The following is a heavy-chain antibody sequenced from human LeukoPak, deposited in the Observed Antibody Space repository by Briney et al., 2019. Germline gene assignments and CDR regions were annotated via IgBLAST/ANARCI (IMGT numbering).Heavy chain of an antibody. CDR1: GSCSSSSTYY. J-gene: IGHJ5*02. CDR3: KLGWFDP. CDR2: IYNSGST. D-gene: IGHD6-13*01. V-gene: IGHV4-39*01. Sequence: SVPLSLTRTDSGSCSSSSTYYWRWMRQPPGKKLEWIGNIYNSGSTYYNPSLKSRVTISVDTSKNQFSMMLSSETAADTAVYGSKLGWFDPWGQGTLVTVSS.